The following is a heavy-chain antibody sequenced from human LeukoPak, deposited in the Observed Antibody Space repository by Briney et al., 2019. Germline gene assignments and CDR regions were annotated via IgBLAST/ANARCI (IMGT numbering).Heavy chain of an antibody. CDR2: IYYSGST. J-gene: IGHJ3*02. V-gene: IGHV4-39*01. Sequence: PSETRSFTCTFLGGALPTSGYYGGCIRQPPGKGLEWIGSIYYSGSTYYNPSLKSRVTISVDTSKNHFSLKLSSVTAADTAVYYCARQGSSGYDDAFDIWGQGTMVTVS. D-gene: IGHD3-22*01. CDR1: GGALPTSGYY. CDR3: ARQGSSGYDDAFDI.